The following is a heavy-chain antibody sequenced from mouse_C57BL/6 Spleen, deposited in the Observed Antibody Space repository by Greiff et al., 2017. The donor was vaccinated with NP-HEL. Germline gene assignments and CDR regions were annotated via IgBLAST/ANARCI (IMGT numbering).Heavy chain of an antibody. D-gene: IGHD4-1*01. CDR1: GYTFTDYY. V-gene: IGHV1-76*01. CDR3: ARGELGVFDY. Sequence: QVQLKQSGAELVRPGASVKLSCKASGYTFTDYYINWVKQRPGQGLEWIARIYPGSGNTYYNEKFKGKATLTAEKSSSTAYMQLSSLTSEDSAVYFCARGELGVFDYWGQGTTLTVSS. CDR2: IYPGSGNT. J-gene: IGHJ2*01.